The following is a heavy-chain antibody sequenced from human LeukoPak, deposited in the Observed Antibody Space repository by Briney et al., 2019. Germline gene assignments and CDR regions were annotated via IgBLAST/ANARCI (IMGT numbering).Heavy chain of an antibody. J-gene: IGHJ4*02. CDR2: ISGSGGST. CDR1: GFTFSSYG. D-gene: IGHD2-2*01. CDR3: ARGLLRFCSSSSTSRLSPFDY. Sequence: PGGTLRLSCAASGFTFSSYGMSWVRQAPGKGLEWVSAISGSGGSTYYADSVKGRFTISRDNSKNTLNLQMSSLRAEDTAVYYCARGLLRFCSSSSTSRLSPFDYWGQGTLATVSS. V-gene: IGHV3-23*01.